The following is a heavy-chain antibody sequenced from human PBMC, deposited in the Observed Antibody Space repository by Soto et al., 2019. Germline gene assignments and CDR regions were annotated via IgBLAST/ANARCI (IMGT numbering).Heavy chain of an antibody. V-gene: IGHV1-46*03. J-gene: IGHJ3*01. CDR1: GYTFTSYY. CDR3: ARARRDGYASDAFHV. D-gene: IGHD5-12*01. Sequence: QVQLVQSGAEVKKPGASVKISCKTSGYTFTSYYMHWVRQAPERGLEWMGLLNPSDARTNYAQKFQGRVSMTRDTSTNTVYMELSSLRSEDTAVYYCARARRDGYASDAFHVWGQGTMVTVS. CDR2: LNPSDART.